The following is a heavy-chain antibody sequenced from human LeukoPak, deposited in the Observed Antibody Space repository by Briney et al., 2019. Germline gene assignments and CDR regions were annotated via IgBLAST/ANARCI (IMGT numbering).Heavy chain of an antibody. CDR1: GGSISSRNYY. Sequence: SETLSLTCTVSGGSISSRNYYWAWIRQPPGKGLDWIGSISYTGSIFYNPSLKSRVTISVDTSKNQFSLRLSSVTAADTAIYYCARAERSGTSFPWDYWGQGTLVTVSS. J-gene: IGHJ4*02. D-gene: IGHD2-2*01. CDR2: ISYTGSI. CDR3: ARAERSGTSFPWDY. V-gene: IGHV4-39*01.